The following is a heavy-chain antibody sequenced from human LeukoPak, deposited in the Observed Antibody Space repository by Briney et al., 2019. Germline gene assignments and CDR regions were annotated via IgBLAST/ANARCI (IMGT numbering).Heavy chain of an antibody. Sequence: GGSLRLSCAASGSTFRSYSMNWVRQAPGKGLEWVSSISSSSSYIYYADSVKGRFTISRDNAKNSLYLQMNSLRAEDTAVYYCARDPWGYYDSSGYYPWGQGTLVTVSS. J-gene: IGHJ5*02. CDR2: ISSSSSYI. CDR3: ARDPWGYYDSSGYYP. V-gene: IGHV3-21*01. CDR1: GSTFRSYS. D-gene: IGHD3-22*01.